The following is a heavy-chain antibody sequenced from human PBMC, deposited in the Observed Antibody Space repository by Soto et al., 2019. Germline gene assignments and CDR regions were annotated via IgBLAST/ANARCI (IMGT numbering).Heavy chain of an antibody. CDR1: GFTFDDYA. J-gene: IGHJ4*02. CDR3: AKHRYPSMVRGVPAYFDY. CDR2: ISWHSGSI. V-gene: IGHV3-9*01. Sequence: EVQLVESGGGLVQPGRSLRLSCAASGFTFDDYAMHWVRQAPGKGLEWVSGISWHSGSIGYADSVKGRFTISRDNAKNSLYLQMNSLRAEDTALYCCAKHRYPSMVRGVPAYFDYWGQGTLVTVSS. D-gene: IGHD3-10*01.